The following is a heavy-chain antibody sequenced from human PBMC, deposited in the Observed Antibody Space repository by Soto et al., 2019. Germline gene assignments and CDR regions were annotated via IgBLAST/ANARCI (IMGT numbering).Heavy chain of an antibody. D-gene: IGHD6-6*01. CDR2: IYYSGST. CDR3: ARDRPGRGGFDF. CDR1: GGSISSGDYY. Sequence: QVQLQESGPGLVKPSQTLSLTCTVSGGSISSGDYYWSWIRQPPGKGLEWIGYIYYSGSTYYNPSLKSRVTISVDTSMNQFSLKLSAVTAADTAVYYCARDRPGRGGFDFWGQGTLVTVSS. V-gene: IGHV4-30-4*01. J-gene: IGHJ4*02.